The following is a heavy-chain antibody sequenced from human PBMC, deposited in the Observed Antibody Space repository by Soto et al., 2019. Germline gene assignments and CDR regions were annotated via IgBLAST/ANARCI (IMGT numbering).Heavy chain of an antibody. D-gene: IGHD3-10*01. V-gene: IGHV4-39*01. CDR1: GGSISSYY. J-gene: IGHJ6*02. CDR2: IYYSGST. Sequence: SETLSLTCTVSGGSISSYYWGWIRQPPGKGLEWIGSIYYSGSTYYNPSLKSRVTISVDTSKNQFSLKLSSVTAADTAVYYCAVTRGSGSYYKDYYYGMDVWGQGTTVTVSS. CDR3: AVTRGSGSYYKDYYYGMDV.